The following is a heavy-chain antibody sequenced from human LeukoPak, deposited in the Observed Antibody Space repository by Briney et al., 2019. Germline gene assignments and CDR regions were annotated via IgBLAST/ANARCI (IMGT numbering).Heavy chain of an antibody. CDR3: ARGKGRRWLQLPFDP. D-gene: IGHD5-24*01. CDR1: GYSISSGYY. J-gene: IGHJ5*02. Sequence: PSETLSLTCTVSGYSISSGYYWGWIRQPPGKGLEWIGSIYHSGGAFHNPSLKSRVTISVDTSKNQFPLKLSSVTAADTAVYYCARGKGRRWLQLPFDPWGQGTLVTVSS. V-gene: IGHV4-38-2*02. CDR2: IYHSGGA.